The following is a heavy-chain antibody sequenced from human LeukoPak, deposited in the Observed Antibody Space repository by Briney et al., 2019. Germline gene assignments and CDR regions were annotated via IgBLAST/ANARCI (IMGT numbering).Heavy chain of an antibody. CDR2: ISDSGGST. CDR3: AKARGFCSGGSCYNPFDP. V-gene: IGHV3-23*01. J-gene: IGHJ5*02. Sequence: GGSLRLSCAASLVTFSNYAMTWVRQAPGKGLEWVSTISDSGGSTYYIDSVKGRFTISRDYSKNTLYVQMNSLRAEDTAVYYCAKARGFCSGGSCYNPFDPWGQGTLVTVSS. CDR1: LVTFSNYA. D-gene: IGHD2-15*01.